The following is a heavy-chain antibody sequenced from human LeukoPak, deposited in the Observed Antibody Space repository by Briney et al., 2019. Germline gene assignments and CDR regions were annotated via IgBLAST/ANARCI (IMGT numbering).Heavy chain of an antibody. D-gene: IGHD5-24*01. CDR1: RYIFTNYC. J-gene: IGHJ5*02. CDR3: ARTDYNFWFDP. Sequence: GESLKISCNGSRYIFTNYCIVGVRQMPGKGLEWMGIIYPADSDTRYSPSFQGQVSISVDKSINTAYLQWTSLKASDTAMYYCARTDYNFWFDPWGQGTLVTVSS. CDR2: IYPADSDT. V-gene: IGHV5-51*01.